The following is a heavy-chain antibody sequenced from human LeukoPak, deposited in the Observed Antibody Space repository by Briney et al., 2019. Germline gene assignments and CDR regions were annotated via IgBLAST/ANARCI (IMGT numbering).Heavy chain of an antibody. CDR1: GLTFSNAW. V-gene: IGHV3-15*01. CDR3: TTGATRLLLEY. Sequence: PGGSLRLSCAASGLTFSNAWMNWVRQAPGEGLEWVGRIKSKTDGGTTEYAAPVKGRFTISRDDSKNTLYLQMNSLKTEDTAVYYCTTGATRLLLEYWGQGTLVTVSS. CDR2: IKSKTDGGTT. D-gene: IGHD2/OR15-2a*01. J-gene: IGHJ4*02.